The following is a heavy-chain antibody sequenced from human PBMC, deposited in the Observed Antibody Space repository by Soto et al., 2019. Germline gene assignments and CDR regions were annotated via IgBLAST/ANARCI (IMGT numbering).Heavy chain of an antibody. CDR3: ARAKSGRWLQWDGMDV. V-gene: IGHV3-48*02. CDR1: GFTFSSYA. D-gene: IGHD3-10*01. J-gene: IGHJ6*02. Sequence: EVQLLESGGGLVQPGGSLRLSCAASGFTFSSYAMSWVRQAPGKGLEWVSAISGSSSTIYYADSVKGRFTISRDNAKNSLYLQMNSLRDEDTAVYYCARAKSGRWLQWDGMDVWGQGTTVTVSS. CDR2: ISGSSSTI.